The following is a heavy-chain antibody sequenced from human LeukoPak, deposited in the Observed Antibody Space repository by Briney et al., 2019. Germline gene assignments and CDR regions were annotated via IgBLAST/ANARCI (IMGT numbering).Heavy chain of an antibody. V-gene: IGHV3-7*05. CDR3: AKVDSSSWYYFDY. D-gene: IGHD6-13*01. Sequence: GGSLRLSCAASGFTFNNYWMTWVRQAPGKGLEWVANIKQDGSDKYYVDSVKGRFIISRDTAKNSLYLQMNSLRAEDTAVYYCAKVDSSSWYYFDYWGQGTLVTVSS. CDR1: GFTFNNYW. J-gene: IGHJ4*02. CDR2: IKQDGSDK.